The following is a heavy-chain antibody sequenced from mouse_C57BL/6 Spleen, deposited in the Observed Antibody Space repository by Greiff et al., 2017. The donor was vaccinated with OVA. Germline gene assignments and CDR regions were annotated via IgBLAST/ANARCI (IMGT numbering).Heavy chain of an antibody. CDR2: INPNNGGT. V-gene: IGHV1-22*01. D-gene: IGHD1-1*01. CDR3: ARGDYGSPWFAY. CDR1: GYTFTDYN. J-gene: IGHJ3*01. Sequence: VQLQQSGPELVKPGASVKMSCKASGYTFTDYNMHWVKQSHGKSLEWIGYINPNNGGTSYNQKFKGKATLTVNKSSSTAYMELRSLTSEDSAVYYCARGDYGSPWFAYWGQGTLVTVSA.